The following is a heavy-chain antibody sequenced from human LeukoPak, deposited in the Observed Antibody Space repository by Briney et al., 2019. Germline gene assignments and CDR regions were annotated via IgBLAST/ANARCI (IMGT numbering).Heavy chain of an antibody. CDR3: ATAGLVGATSYALYGMDV. CDR1: GYTLTELS. J-gene: IGHJ6*02. CDR2: FDPEDGET. V-gene: IGHV1-24*01. D-gene: IGHD1-26*01. Sequence: ASVKVSCKVSGYTLTELSMHWVRQAPGKGREWLGGFDPEDGETIYAQKFQGRVTMTEDTSTDTAYMELSSLRSEDTAVYYCATAGLVGATSYALYGMDVWGQGTTVTVSS.